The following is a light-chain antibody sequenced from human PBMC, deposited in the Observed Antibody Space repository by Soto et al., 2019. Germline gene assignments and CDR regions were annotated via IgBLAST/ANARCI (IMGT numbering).Light chain of an antibody. J-gene: IGLJ3*02. CDR3: CSYAGSYTWV. V-gene: IGLV2-11*01. CDR2: DVT. CDR1: SSDVGGYDS. Sequence: QAVLTQPRSVSGSPGQSVTISCTGSSSDVGGYDSVSWYQHHPGKAPKLMIYDVTKRPSGVPDRFSGFKSGNTASLTISGLQAEDGADYYCCSYAGSYTWVFGGGTKLTVL.